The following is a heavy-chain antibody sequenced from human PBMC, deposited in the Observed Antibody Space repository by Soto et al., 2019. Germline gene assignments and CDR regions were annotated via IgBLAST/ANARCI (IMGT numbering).Heavy chain of an antibody. CDR2: ISWNSGSI. CDR3: LVKVKRGMEA. CDR1: VFTFYDYS. D-gene: IGHD2-21*01. J-gene: IGHJ6*02. V-gene: IGHV3-9*01. Sequence: SLILSCSSSVFTFYDYSIHWVRQAPGKGLEWVSGISWNSGSIGYADSVKGRFTISRDNAKNSLYLQMNSLRAEDTALYYCLVKVKRGMEAWGQGNTVTVSS.